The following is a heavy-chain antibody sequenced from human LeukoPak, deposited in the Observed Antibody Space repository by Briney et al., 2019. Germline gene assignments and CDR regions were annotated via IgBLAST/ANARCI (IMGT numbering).Heavy chain of an antibody. CDR3: AREGYHDFWSGYYLYNWFDP. Sequence: ASVKVSCKASGYTFTSYGISWVRQAPGQGLEWMGWISAYNGNTNYAQKLQGRVTMTTDTSTSTAYMELRSLRSDDTAVYYCAREGYHDFWSGYYLYNWFDPWGQGTLVTVSS. D-gene: IGHD3-3*01. CDR1: GYTFTSYG. CDR2: ISAYNGNT. V-gene: IGHV1-18*01. J-gene: IGHJ5*02.